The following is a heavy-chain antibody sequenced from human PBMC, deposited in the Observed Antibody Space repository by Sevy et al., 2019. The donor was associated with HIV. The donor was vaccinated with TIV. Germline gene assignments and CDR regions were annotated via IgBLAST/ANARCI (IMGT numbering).Heavy chain of an antibody. V-gene: IGHV3-30*18. CDR2: VSFDGDST. CDR1: GFSFRNYD. J-gene: IGHJ6*02. Sequence: GGSLRLSCAASGFSFRNYDMHWVRQAPGKGLEWLALVSFDGDSTYSADSVKGRFTSSRDNSKNTLYLQMNSLRVEDTAIYYCAKRGGHDTSGYVSYYYYGMDVWGQVTTVTVSS. D-gene: IGHD2-2*01. CDR3: AKRGGHDTSGYVSYYYYGMDV.